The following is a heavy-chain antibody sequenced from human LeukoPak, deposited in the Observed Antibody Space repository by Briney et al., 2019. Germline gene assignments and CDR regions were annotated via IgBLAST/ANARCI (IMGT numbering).Heavy chain of an antibody. CDR3: ARALMIVVAPDYYYYGMDV. CDR2: IIPIFSTA. D-gene: IGHD3-22*01. CDR1: GGTFNIYA. Sequence: SVSVSYKASGGTFNIYAISWVRQAPGQGREWMGGIIPIFSTANYAQKFQGRVTITADESTSTAYMELSGLRSEDTAVYYCARALMIVVAPDYYYYGMDVWGQGTTVTVSS. J-gene: IGHJ6*02. V-gene: IGHV1-69*13.